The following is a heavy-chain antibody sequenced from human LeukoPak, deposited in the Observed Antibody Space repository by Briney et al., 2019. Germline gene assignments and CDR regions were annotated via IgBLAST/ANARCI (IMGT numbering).Heavy chain of an antibody. J-gene: IGHJ4*02. Sequence: GGSLRLSCTASGFTFSAYPMTWVRQAPGKGLEWVSYISGSGDIIYYADSVKGRFTISRDNSKNTLYLQMNSLRAEDTAVYYCARRPTWGSGYYWGQGTQVTVSS. V-gene: IGHV3-48*01. CDR2: ISGSGDII. CDR3: ARRPTWGSGYY. D-gene: IGHD7-27*01. CDR1: GFTFSAYP.